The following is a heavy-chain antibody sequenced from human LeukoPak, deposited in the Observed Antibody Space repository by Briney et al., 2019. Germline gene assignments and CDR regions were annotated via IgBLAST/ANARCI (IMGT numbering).Heavy chain of an antibody. D-gene: IGHD3-10*01. Sequence: PGGCLRLACASSVFPFIRYSMNCVRHALGKGLEWVSYISSSSTTIYYADSVKGRFTISRDNTKNSLYLQMNSLRDEDTAVYYCARESTMGRGFPRGFDIWGQGTMVTVSS. J-gene: IGHJ3*02. CDR3: ARESTMGRGFPRGFDI. V-gene: IGHV3-48*02. CDR2: ISSSSTTI. CDR1: VFPFIRYS.